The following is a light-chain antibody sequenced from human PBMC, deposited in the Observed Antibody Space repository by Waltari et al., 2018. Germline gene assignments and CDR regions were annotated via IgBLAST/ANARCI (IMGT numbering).Light chain of an antibody. Sequence: QSALTQPPSASGSPGQSVTISCTGTSTDVGVYNYVSWYQQHPGKAPKLMIYEVSKRPAGVPDRFSGSKSGNPASLTVSGLQAEDEADYYCSSYAGSDNLIFGGGTKLTVL. CDR1: STDVGVYNY. J-gene: IGLJ2*01. CDR3: SSYAGSDNLI. V-gene: IGLV2-8*01. CDR2: EVS.